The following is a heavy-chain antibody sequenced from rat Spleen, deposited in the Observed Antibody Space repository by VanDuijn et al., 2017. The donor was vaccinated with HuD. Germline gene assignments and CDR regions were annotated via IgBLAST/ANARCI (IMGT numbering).Heavy chain of an antibody. CDR3: ATDYFGGYVLDA. CDR2: INPDSTST. CDR1: GFTFNRYW. D-gene: IGHD1-11*01. V-gene: IGHV5-58*01. J-gene: IGHJ4*01. Sequence: EVQLVETGGGLVQPGRSLKLSCVASGFTFNRYWMYWVRQAPGKGLEWVSSINPDSTSTYYSDSVKGRFTISRDNAQSTLYLQMSKLGSEDTAIYYCATDYFGGYVLDAWGQGTSVTVSS.